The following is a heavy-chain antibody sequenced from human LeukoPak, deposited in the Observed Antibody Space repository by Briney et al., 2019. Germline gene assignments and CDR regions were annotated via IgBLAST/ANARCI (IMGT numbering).Heavy chain of an antibody. V-gene: IGHV3-23*01. CDR1: GFTFSNYA. CDR2: ISGSGGST. Sequence: GGSLRLSCAASGFTFSNYAMTWVRQAPGKGLEWVSVISGSGGSTYYADSVKGRFTISRDNSKKTLYLQMNSLRAEDTAVYYCASRSLRDGYNFDYWGQGTLVTVSS. J-gene: IGHJ4*02. CDR3: ASRSLRDGYNFDY. D-gene: IGHD5-24*01.